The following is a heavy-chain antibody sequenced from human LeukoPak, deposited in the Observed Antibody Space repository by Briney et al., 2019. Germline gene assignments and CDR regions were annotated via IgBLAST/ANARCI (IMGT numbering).Heavy chain of an antibody. CDR3: ARDQDAYSSGWYGVFDY. Sequence: GGSLILSCAASGFDFSTFWMSWVRLAPAKGLEWVANIKPDGSEKNYVDSVKGRFTISRDNAKNSLSLQMNSLRAEDTAVYYCARDQDAYSSGWYGVFDYWGQGTLVTVSS. J-gene: IGHJ4*02. CDR2: IKPDGSEK. CDR1: GFDFSTFW. D-gene: IGHD6-19*01. V-gene: IGHV3-7*05.